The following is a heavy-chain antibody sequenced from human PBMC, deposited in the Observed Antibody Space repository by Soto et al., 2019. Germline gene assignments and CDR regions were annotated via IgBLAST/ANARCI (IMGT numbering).Heavy chain of an antibody. CDR3: ARPSRPDSGSHGGYYYCSGMGV. D-gene: IGHD1-26*01. CDR2: IYPGDSDT. CDR1: GYSFTTYW. Sequence: GEPNKISCRGSGYSFTTYWSGWVRQKPGKGLEWMGIIYPGDSDTRYSPSFQGQVTISADKSISTAYLQWSSLKASDTAMYYCARPSRPDSGSHGGYYYCSGMGVWGEATTVTVSS. V-gene: IGHV5-51*01. J-gene: IGHJ6*04.